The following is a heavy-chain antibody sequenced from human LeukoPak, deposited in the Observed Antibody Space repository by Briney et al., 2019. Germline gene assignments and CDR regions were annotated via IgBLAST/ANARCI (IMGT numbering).Heavy chain of an antibody. J-gene: IGHJ4*02. CDR3: ARHGIRQLPFDY. CDR1: GGSISRSSYY. CDR2: IYYSGST. Sequence: SETLSLTCSVSGGSISRSSYYWGWIRQPPGKGLEWIGSIYYSGSTYYNPSLKSRVTISVDTSKNQFSLKLSSVTAADTAVYYCARHGIRQLPFDYWGQGTLVTVSS. D-gene: IGHD6-6*01. V-gene: IGHV4-39*01.